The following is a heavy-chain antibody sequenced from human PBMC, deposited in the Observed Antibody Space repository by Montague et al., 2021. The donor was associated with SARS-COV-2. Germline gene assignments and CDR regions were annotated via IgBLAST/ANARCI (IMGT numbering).Heavy chain of an antibody. Sequence: TLSLTCTVSGDSISSGTHYWSWIRQPAGKGLEWIGRIYTSGGTSYNPSLKSRVTISVDMSKNQFSLKLNSVTAADTAVYYCASSGGYYYYYQGVDVWGQGTTVTVSS. D-gene: IGHD3-10*01. CDR1: GDSISSGTHY. J-gene: IGHJ6*02. CDR3: ASSGGYYYYYQGVDV. CDR2: IYTSGGT. V-gene: IGHV4-61*02.